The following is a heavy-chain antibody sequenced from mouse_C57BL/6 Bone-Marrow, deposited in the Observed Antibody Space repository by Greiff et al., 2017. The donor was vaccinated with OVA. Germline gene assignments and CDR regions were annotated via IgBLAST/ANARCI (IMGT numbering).Heavy chain of an antibody. V-gene: IGHV1-64*01. J-gene: IGHJ1*03. Sequence: QVQLQQPGAELVKPGASVKLSCKASGYTFTSYWMHWVKQRPGQGLEWIGMIHPNSGSTNYNEKFKSKATLTVDKSSSTAYMQLSSLTSEDSAVYYCAREGTAQGVYWYFDVWGTGTTVTVSS. CDR1: GYTFTSYW. CDR2: IHPNSGST. D-gene: IGHD3-2*02. CDR3: AREGTAQGVYWYFDV.